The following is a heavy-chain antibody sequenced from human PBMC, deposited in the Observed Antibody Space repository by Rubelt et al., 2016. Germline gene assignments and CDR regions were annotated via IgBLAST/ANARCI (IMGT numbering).Heavy chain of an antibody. V-gene: IGHV1-3*01. CDR3: ARHSIPGYCSSSSCFDWFDP. Sequence: QVQLVQSGGEVKKPGASLKVSCKTSGYTFTSYAMHWVRQAPGQRLEWMGWMNAGNGNTRYSQKFQGRVTITRDTSASTAYMELSSLRYEDTAVYYGARHSIPGYCSSSSCFDWFDPWGQGTLVTVSS. CDR2: MNAGNGNT. CDR1: GYTFTSYA. D-gene: IGHD2-2*01. J-gene: IGHJ5*02.